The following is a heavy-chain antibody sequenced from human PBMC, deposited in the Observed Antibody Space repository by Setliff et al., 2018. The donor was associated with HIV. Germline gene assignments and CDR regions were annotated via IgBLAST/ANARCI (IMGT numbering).Heavy chain of an antibody. J-gene: IGHJ6*03. CDR2: IYTSGST. CDR3: ARHRDPPGSRWIYYYYYMDL. Sequence: SETLSLTCTVSGGSITGHYWSWIRQPAGKGLEWIGRIYTSGSTNYNPSLKSRVTISVDTSKNQVSLRLSSVTAADTGVYYCARHRDPPGSRWIYYYYYMDLWGEGTTVTVSS. V-gene: IGHV4-4*07. D-gene: IGHD6-13*01. CDR1: GGSITGHY.